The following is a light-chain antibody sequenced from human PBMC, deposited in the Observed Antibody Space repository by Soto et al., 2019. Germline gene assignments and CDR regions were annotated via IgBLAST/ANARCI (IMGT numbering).Light chain of an antibody. CDR3: HQRYSWPLT. J-gene: IGKJ4*01. Sequence: EIVLTQSQATLSLSPGERATLYCRASQSVSRYLAWYQQRRGLPPRLLIYDASKRATGIPARFSGSGSGTDFTLAISSLEPEDFAVYCCHQRYSWPLTFGGGTKVEIK. CDR2: DAS. V-gene: IGKV3-11*01. CDR1: QSVSRY.